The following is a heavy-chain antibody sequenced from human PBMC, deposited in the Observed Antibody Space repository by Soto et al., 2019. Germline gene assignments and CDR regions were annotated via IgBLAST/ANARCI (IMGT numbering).Heavy chain of an antibody. CDR2: ISISSSYT. J-gene: IGHJ4*02. V-gene: IGHV3-11*06. CDR1: GFTFSNYY. Sequence: GGSLRLSCAASGFTFSNYYMSWIRQAPGKGLEWVSYISISSSYTNYADSVKGRFTISRDNAKNSLYLQMNSLRAEDTAVYYCASSLAPKFDYWGQGTLVTVSS. CDR3: ASSLAPKFDY.